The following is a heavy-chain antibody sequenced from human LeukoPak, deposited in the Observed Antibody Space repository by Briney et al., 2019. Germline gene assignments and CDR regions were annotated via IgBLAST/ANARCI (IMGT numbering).Heavy chain of an antibody. CDR2: IYYSGST. V-gene: IGHV4-59*01. Sequence: SETLSLTCTVSGGSISSYYWSWIRQPPGKGLEWIGYIYYSGSTNYNPSLKSRVTISVDTSKNQFSLKLSSVTAADTAVYYCARAREGYSYGYGYYYYMDVWGKGTTVTVSS. D-gene: IGHD5-18*01. CDR1: GGSISSYY. CDR3: ARAREGYSYGYGYYYYMDV. J-gene: IGHJ6*03.